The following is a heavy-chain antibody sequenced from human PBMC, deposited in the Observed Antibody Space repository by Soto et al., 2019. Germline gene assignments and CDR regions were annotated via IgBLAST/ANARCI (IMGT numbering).Heavy chain of an antibody. CDR3: ARARYVLTSGSGSPMGY. J-gene: IGHJ4*02. CDR2: IIPILGIA. Sequence: QVQLVQSGAEVKKPGSSVKVSCKASGGTFSSYTISWVRQAPGQGLEWMGRIIPILGIANYAQKFQGRVTITADKATSTAYMELSSLRSEDTAVYYCARARYVLTSGSGSPMGYWGQGTLVTVSS. D-gene: IGHD3-10*01. CDR1: GGTFSSYT. V-gene: IGHV1-69*02.